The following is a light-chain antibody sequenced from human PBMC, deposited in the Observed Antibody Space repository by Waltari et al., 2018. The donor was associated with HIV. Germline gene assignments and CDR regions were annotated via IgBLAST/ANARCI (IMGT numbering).Light chain of an antibody. Sequence: QSVLTQPPSASGTPGQRVTISCSGSSSNIGSNTVNWYQQLPGTAPKLLIHSNYHRPSGVPDRFSGSKSGTSASLAISGLQSEDEADYYCATWDDSLNGRVFGGGTKLTVL. CDR2: SNY. J-gene: IGLJ3*02. CDR1: SSNIGSNT. V-gene: IGLV1-44*01. CDR3: ATWDDSLNGRV.